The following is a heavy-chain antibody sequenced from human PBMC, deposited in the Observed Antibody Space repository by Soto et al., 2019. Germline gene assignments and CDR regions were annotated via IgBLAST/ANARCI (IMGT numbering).Heavy chain of an antibody. D-gene: IGHD6-13*01. Sequence: QVQLVESGGGVVQPGRSLRLSCAASGFTFSSYTMHWVRQAPGKGLEWVAVISYDGSNKYYADSVKGRFTISRDNSRNPLYLQMNSLRAEDTAVYYCARVTQQLVGWFDPWGQGTLVTVSS. CDR2: ISYDGSNK. CDR3: ARVTQQLVGWFDP. V-gene: IGHV3-30-3*01. J-gene: IGHJ5*02. CDR1: GFTFSSYT.